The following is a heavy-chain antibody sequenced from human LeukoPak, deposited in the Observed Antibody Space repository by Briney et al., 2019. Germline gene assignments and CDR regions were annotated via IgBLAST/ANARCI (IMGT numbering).Heavy chain of an antibody. D-gene: IGHD6-13*01. CDR1: GYSFTSYG. V-gene: IGHV1-18*01. Sequence: ASVTVSCKASGYSFTSYGISWVRQAPGQGLEWMGWISAYNGNTNYAQKLQGRVTMTTDTPTSAAYMDLRSVSSGDTGVYFCARGDSSSWVEYWGEGTLVTVSS. CDR3: ARGDSSSWVEY. J-gene: IGHJ4*02. CDR2: ISAYNGNT.